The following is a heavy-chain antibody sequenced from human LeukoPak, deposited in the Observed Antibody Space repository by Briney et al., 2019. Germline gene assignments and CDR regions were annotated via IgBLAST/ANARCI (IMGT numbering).Heavy chain of an antibody. J-gene: IGHJ4*02. CDR1: GFTFISYA. Sequence: GGSLRLSCAASGFTFISYAISCVRQAPGKRLEWVSAISGSGASTSYADSVKGRFTISRDNSKNTLYLQMNSLRAEDTAVYYCAKGRAVEVVAAFNYWGQGTVVTVSS. CDR3: AKGRAVEVVAAFNY. V-gene: IGHV3-23*01. CDR2: ISGSGAST. D-gene: IGHD2-15*01.